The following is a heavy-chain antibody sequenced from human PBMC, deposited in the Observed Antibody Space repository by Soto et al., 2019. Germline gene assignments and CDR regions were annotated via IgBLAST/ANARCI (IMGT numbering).Heavy chain of an antibody. CDR1: GCTFSSYA. CDR3: ARDPKRGDSNRAGVNEGFHI. Sequence: SVKLSCTASGCTFSSYAISWVRQAPGQGLEWMGGIIPIFGTANYAQKFQGRVTITADKSTSTAYMELSSLRSEDTAVYYCARDPKRGDSNRAGVNEGFHIWGQVTMVT. CDR2: IIPIFGTA. D-gene: IGHD2-21*01. J-gene: IGHJ3*02. V-gene: IGHV1-69*06.